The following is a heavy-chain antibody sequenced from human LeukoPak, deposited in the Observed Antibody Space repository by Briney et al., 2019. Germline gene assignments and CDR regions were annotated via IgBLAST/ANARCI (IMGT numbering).Heavy chain of an antibody. Sequence: ASVKVSCKASGYTFTSYDINWVRQATGQGLEWMGWMNPNSGNTGYAQKFQGRVTMTRNTSISTAYMELSSLRSEDTAVCYCARGDRVFDWSSLPNTWGQGTLVTVSS. V-gene: IGHV1-8*01. D-gene: IGHD3-9*01. CDR2: MNPNSGNT. CDR1: GYTFTSYD. CDR3: ARGDRVFDWSSLPNT. J-gene: IGHJ4*02.